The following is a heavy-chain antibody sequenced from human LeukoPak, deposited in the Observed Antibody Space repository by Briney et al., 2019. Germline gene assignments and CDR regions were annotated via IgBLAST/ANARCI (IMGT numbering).Heavy chain of an antibody. CDR2: IIPIFGTA. J-gene: IGHJ4*02. V-gene: IGHV1-69*05. Sequence: SVKVSCKASGGTFSSYAISWVRQAPGQGLEWMGGIIPIFGTANYAQKFQGRVTITTDESTSTAYMELSSLRSEDTAVYYCAKVLALYGDYDYWGQGTLVTVSS. CDR1: GGTFSSYA. D-gene: IGHD4-17*01. CDR3: AKVLALYGDYDY.